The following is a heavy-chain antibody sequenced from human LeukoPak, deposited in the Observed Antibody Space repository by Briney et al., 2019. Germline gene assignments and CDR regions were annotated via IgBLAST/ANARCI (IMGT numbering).Heavy chain of an antibody. CDR1: GYTLTELS. Sequence: ASVKVSCKVSGYTLTELSMHWVRQAPGKGLEWMGGFDPEGGETIYAQKFQGRVTMTEDTSTDTAYMELSSLRSEDTAVYYCATDIAVGAVYYFDYWGQGTLVTVSS. D-gene: IGHD6-19*01. V-gene: IGHV1-24*01. CDR2: FDPEGGET. J-gene: IGHJ4*02. CDR3: ATDIAVGAVYYFDY.